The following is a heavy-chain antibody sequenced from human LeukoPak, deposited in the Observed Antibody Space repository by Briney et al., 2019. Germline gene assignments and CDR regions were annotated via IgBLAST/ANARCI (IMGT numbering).Heavy chain of an antibody. CDR1: GVSVSDYY. D-gene: IGHD2-21*01. CDR2: VSPGGYT. J-gene: IGHJ5*02. Sequence: SETLSLTCAVSGVSVSDYYWSWIRQSPEKGLEWIGEVSPGGYTTYNPSLRSRVIISEDTSENQLSLNVTSVTAADTALYYCTRIRCGRGQARCYNHWAQGSLVTVSS. CDR3: TRIRCGRGQARCYNH. V-gene: IGHV4-34*01.